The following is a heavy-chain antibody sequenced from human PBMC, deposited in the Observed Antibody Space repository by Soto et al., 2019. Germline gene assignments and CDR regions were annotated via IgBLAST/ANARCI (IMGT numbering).Heavy chain of an antibody. CDR2: FMPVFRTP. V-gene: IGHV1-69*12. J-gene: IGHJ6*02. Sequence: QVHLEQSGAEVKKPGSSVKVSCKASGGTFRTAAISWVRQAPGQGLEWLGGFMPVFRTPDYAQKFQGRVTITADESTSTAYMELSGLRSDDTAVYYCARDNDRPQLGGNYYYILDVWGQGTTITVSS. D-gene: IGHD2-8*01. CDR3: ARDNDRPQLGGNYYYILDV. CDR1: GGTFRTAA.